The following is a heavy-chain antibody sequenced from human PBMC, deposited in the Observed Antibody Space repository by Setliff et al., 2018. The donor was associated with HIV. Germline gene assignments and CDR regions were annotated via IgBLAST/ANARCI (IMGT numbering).Heavy chain of an antibody. J-gene: IGHJ3*01. D-gene: IGHD1-1*01. CDR3: AKEGGLYFGTLIHDAIDL. CDR1: GGSISSHY. V-gene: IGHV4-59*11. Sequence: PSETLSLTCTVSGGSISSHYWSWIRQPPGKGLEWIGGIYYSGSTNYNPSLKSRVTLSLDTSKNQFSLKLTSVTAADTAVYYCAKEGGLYFGTLIHDAIDLWGQGTMVTVSS. CDR2: IYYSGST.